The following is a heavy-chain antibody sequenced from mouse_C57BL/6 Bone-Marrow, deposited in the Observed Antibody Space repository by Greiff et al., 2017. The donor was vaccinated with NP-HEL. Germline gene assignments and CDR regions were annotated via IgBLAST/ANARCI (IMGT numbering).Heavy chain of an antibody. CDR1: GYTFTGYW. D-gene: IGHD4-1*01. CDR3: AREGNWVFAY. Sequence: QVQLQQPGAELVMPGASVKLSCKASGYTFTGYWMHWVKQRPGQGLEWIGEIDPSDSYTNYNQKFKGKSTLTVDKSSSTAYMQLSSLTSEDSAVYYCAREGNWVFAYWGQGTLVTVSA. J-gene: IGHJ3*01. V-gene: IGHV1-69*01. CDR2: IDPSDSYT.